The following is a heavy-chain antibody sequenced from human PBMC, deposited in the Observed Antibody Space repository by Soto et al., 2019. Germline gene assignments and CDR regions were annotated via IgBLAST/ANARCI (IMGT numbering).Heavy chain of an antibody. CDR1: GYSFTNYW. D-gene: IGHD2-21*01. Sequence: GESLKISCEGFGYSFTNYWIAWVRQMPGKGLEWMGIIYPADSDTRYSPSFQGQVTLSADKSTSTAYLQWRSLKASDTAMYYCARHDSAMAHDYWGQGTLVTVSS. J-gene: IGHJ4*02. V-gene: IGHV5-51*01. CDR2: IYPADSDT. CDR3: ARHDSAMAHDY.